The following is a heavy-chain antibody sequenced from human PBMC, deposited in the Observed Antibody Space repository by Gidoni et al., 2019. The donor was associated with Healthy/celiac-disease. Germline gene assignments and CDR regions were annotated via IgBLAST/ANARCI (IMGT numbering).Heavy chain of an antibody. J-gene: IGHJ6*03. D-gene: IGHD3-10*01. CDR2: IDWDDDK. CDR1: GFSLSTSRML. V-gene: IGHV2-70*04. Sequence: QFTLKESGPALVKPTQTLTLTCTFSGFSLSTSRMLVSWTRQPPGKALEWLSRIDWDDDKFYSTSLKTRLTISKDTSKDQVVLTMTNMDPVDTATYYCARIRAYYDGSGSYFYYMDVWGKGTTVTVSS. CDR3: ARIRAYYDGSGSYFYYMDV.